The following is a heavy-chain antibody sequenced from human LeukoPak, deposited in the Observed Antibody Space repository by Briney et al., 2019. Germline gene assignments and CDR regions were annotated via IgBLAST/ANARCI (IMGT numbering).Heavy chain of an antibody. CDR1: GGSISDTNYY. J-gene: IGHJ5*02. Sequence: SETLSLTCSVAGGSISDTNYYWAWIRQPPGKGLEWIANIYYTGTTYYNPALKSRVTISVDTSNNQFSLKLSSVTAADTAVYYCARERASYGDYNRFDPWGQGTLVTVSS. CDR2: IYYTGTT. V-gene: IGHV4-39*07. D-gene: IGHD4-17*01. CDR3: ARERASYGDYNRFDP.